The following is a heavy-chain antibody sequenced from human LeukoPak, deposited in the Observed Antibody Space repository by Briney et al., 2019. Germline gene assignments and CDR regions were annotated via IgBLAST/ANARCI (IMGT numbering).Heavy chain of an antibody. CDR2: INPNCGGT. Sequence: ASVKVSCKASGYTFTGYYMHWVRQAPGQGLEWMGWINPNCGGTNYAQEFQGRVTMTRDTSISTAYMELSRLRSDDTAVYYCARDWAYYYDSSGYPQDYYYGMDVWGQGTTVTVSS. CDR3: ARDWAYYYDSSGYPQDYYYGMDV. J-gene: IGHJ6*02. CDR1: GYTFTGYY. D-gene: IGHD3-22*01. V-gene: IGHV1-2*02.